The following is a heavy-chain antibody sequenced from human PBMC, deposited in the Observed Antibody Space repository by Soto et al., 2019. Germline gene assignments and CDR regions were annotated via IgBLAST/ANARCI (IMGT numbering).Heavy chain of an antibody. J-gene: IGHJ2*01. V-gene: IGHV3-23*01. CDR1: GFTFGAFA. Sequence: SRGLPCTASGFTFGAFAMAWVRQRPGNGLEGVARLSGGGGSQYYNNSVRGRFTISRDNPNSTLFLQMNNLRAEDTAVYFCAKTHRATTVVTRDWYFDLWGRGTLVTVSS. CDR2: LSGGGGSQ. CDR3: AKTHRATTVVTRDWYFDL. D-gene: IGHD4-17*01.